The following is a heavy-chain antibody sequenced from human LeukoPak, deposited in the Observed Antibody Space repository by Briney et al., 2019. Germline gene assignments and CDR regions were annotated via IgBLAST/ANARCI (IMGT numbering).Heavy chain of an antibody. CDR3: ARPSAVGYDSSGYFDY. Sequence: GESLKISCKGSGYSFTSYWIGWVRQMPGKGLEWMGIIYPGDSDTRYSLSFQGQVTISADKFISTAYLQWSSLKASDTAMYYCARPSAVGYDSSGYFDYWGQGTLVTVSS. CDR2: IYPGDSDT. CDR1: GYSFTSYW. D-gene: IGHD3-22*01. J-gene: IGHJ4*02. V-gene: IGHV5-51*01.